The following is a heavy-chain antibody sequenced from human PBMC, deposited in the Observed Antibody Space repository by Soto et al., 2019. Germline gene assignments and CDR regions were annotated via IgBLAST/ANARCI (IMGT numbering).Heavy chain of an antibody. CDR3: ASPRITIFGVVRSAFDI. Sequence: SETLSLTCTVSGGSISSSSYYWGWIRQPPGKGLEWIGSIYYSGSTYYNPSLKSRVTISVDTSKNQFSLKLSSVTAADTAVYYCASPRITIFGVVRSAFDIWGQGTMVTVSS. J-gene: IGHJ3*02. CDR1: GGSISSSSYY. V-gene: IGHV4-39*01. CDR2: IYYSGST. D-gene: IGHD3-3*01.